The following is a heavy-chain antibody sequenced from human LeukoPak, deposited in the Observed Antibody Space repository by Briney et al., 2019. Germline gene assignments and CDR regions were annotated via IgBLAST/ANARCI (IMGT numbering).Heavy chain of an antibody. D-gene: IGHD1-26*01. CDR1: GGSISSGGYY. Sequence: SQTLSLTCTVSGGSISSGGYYWSWIRQHPGTGLEWIGYIYYSGSTYYNPSLKSRVTISVDTSKNQFSLKLSSVTAADTAVYYCARVELGWFDPWGQGTLVTVSS. V-gene: IGHV4-31*03. CDR2: IYYSGST. J-gene: IGHJ5*02. CDR3: ARVELGWFDP.